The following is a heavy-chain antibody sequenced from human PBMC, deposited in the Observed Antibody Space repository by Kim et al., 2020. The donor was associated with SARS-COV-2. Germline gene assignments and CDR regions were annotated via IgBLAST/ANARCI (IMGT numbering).Heavy chain of an antibody. CDR3: VREGFGD. CDR2: ISGDVSTT. Sequence: GGSLRLSCAASGFIFNKSWMYWVRQAPGKGLVWVSRISGDVSTTNYADSVKGRCTTSRDNAKNTLNLQMNSLSAEDTALYYCVREGFGDWGPGTLVTVSS. J-gene: IGHJ4*02. CDR1: GFIFNKSW. V-gene: IGHV3-74*01. D-gene: IGHD3-10*01.